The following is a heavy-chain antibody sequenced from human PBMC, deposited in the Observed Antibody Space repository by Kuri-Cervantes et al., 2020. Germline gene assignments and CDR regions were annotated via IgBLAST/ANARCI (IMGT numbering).Heavy chain of an antibody. Sequence: ASVKDSCKASGCSFTSYGTSCLRQAPGQGLEWMGWISAYNGNTNYAQKLQGRGTMTTDTSTSTAYMELRSLRSDDTAVYYCALLAGAGPIDYWGQGTLVTVSS. CDR1: GCSFTSYG. J-gene: IGHJ4*02. V-gene: IGHV1-18*01. CDR2: ISAYNGNT. CDR3: ALLAGAGPIDY. D-gene: IGHD1-1*01.